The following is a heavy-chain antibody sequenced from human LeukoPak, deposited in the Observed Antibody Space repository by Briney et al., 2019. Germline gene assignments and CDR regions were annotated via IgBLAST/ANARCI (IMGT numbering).Heavy chain of an antibody. CDR2: IWYDGSNK. CDR1: GLTVSNHW. V-gene: IGHV3-33*08. J-gene: IGHJ4*02. CDR3: ANIVVVVVTATSG. Sequence: GGSLRLSCVASGLTVSNHWMSWVRQAPGKGLEWVALIWYDGSNKYYADSVKGRLTISRDNSKNTLYLQMNSLRAEDTAVYYCANIVVVVVTATSGWGQGTLVTVSS. D-gene: IGHD2-15*01.